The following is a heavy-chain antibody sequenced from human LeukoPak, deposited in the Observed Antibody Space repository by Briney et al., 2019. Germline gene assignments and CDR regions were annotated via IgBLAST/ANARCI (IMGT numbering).Heavy chain of an antibody. CDR1: GFTFSSYA. D-gene: IGHD4-17*01. Sequence: GGSLRLSCAASGFTFSSYAMSWVRQAPGKGLEWVSAISGSGGSTYYADSVKGRFTISRDNSKNTPYLQMNSLGAEDTAVYYCARDPGEGDYGDYRGYFDYWGQGTLVTVSS. V-gene: IGHV3-23*01. J-gene: IGHJ4*02. CDR2: ISGSGGST. CDR3: ARDPGEGDYGDYRGYFDY.